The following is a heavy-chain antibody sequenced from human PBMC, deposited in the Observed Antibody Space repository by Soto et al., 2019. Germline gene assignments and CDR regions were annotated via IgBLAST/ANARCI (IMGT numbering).Heavy chain of an antibody. CDR3: ARDCSGGSCYDYYYYGMDV. Sequence: ASVKVSCKASGYTFTSYGISWVRQAPGQGLEWMGWISAYNGNTNYAQKLQGRVTMTTGTSTSTAYMELRSLRSDDTAVYYCARDCSGGSCYDYYYYGMDVWGQGTTVTVSS. J-gene: IGHJ6*02. D-gene: IGHD2-15*01. CDR1: GYTFTSYG. V-gene: IGHV1-18*04. CDR2: ISAYNGNT.